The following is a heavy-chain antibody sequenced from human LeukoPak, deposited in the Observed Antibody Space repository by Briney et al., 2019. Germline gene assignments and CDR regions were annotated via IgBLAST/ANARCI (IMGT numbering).Heavy chain of an antibody. CDR1: GFNFNRNN. D-gene: IGHD3-16*01. CDR3: AKPPPVSYAFFES. CDR2: VRFDGTNE. V-gene: IGHV3-30*02. J-gene: IGHJ4*02. Sequence: GGSLRLSCVASGFNFNRNNMHWVRQAPGSGLEWEASVRFDGTNEYYADPVHGRFRISRDNSKNTLFLDMHTVRNEDAAVYYCAKPPPVSYAFFESWGPGTMVIVS.